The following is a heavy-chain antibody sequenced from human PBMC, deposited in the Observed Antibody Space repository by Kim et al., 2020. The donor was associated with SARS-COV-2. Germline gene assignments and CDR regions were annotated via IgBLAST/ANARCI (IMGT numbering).Heavy chain of an antibody. Sequence: SETLSLTCTVSGYSISSGYYWGWIRQPPGKGLEWIGSIYHSGSTYYNPSLKSRVTISVDTSKNQFSLKLSSVTAADTAVYYCARGYSRDTTDYWGQGTLVTVSS. D-gene: IGHD6-13*01. CDR1: GYSISSGYY. CDR3: ARGYSRDTTDY. J-gene: IGHJ4*02. V-gene: IGHV4-38-2*02. CDR2: IYHSGST.